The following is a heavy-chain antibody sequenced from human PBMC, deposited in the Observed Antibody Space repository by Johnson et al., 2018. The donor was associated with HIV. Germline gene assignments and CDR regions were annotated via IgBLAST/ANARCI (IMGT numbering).Heavy chain of an antibody. CDR1: GFTFSSYA. J-gene: IGHJ3*02. Sequence: QVQLVESGGGVVQPGRSLRLSCAASGFTFSSYAMHWVRQAPGKGLEWVAVITYDGSNKYYADSVKGRFTISRDNSKNTLYLQMNSLRAEDTAVYYCARDGVVLRADEAFDIGGQGKMVTFS. CDR2: ITYDGSNK. D-gene: IGHD2-21*01. V-gene: IGHV3-30*04. CDR3: ARDGVVLRADEAFDI.